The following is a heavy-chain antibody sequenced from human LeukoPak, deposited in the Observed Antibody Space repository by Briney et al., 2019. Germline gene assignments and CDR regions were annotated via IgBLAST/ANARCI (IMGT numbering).Heavy chain of an antibody. CDR2: ISSSSSYI. D-gene: IGHD6-19*01. V-gene: IGHV3-21*01. J-gene: IGHJ4*02. CDR3: ARDRKGIAVAGFDY. CDR1: GFTFSSYS. Sequence: PGGSLRLSCAASGFTFSSYSMNWVRQAPGKGLEWVSSISSSSSYIYYADSEKGRFTISRDKAKNSPYLQMNSLRAEDTAVYYCARDRKGIAVAGFDYWGQGTLVTVSS.